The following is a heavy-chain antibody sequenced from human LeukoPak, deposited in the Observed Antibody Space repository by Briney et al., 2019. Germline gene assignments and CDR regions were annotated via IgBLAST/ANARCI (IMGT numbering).Heavy chain of an antibody. J-gene: IGHJ5*02. Sequence: SETLSLTCTVSGDSISSYYWSWIRQSPGKGLEWIGFIYYSGSTNYNPALKSRVTISVDTSNNQFSLKLRSMTAADTAVYYCARTNYCSGGSCYSGGWFDPWGQGTLVTVSS. CDR3: ARTNYCSGGSCYSGGWFDP. CDR2: IYYSGST. D-gene: IGHD2-15*01. V-gene: IGHV4-59*01. CDR1: GDSISSYY.